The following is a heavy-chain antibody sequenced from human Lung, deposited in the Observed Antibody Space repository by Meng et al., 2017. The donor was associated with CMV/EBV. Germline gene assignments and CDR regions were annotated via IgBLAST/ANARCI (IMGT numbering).Heavy chain of an antibody. J-gene: IGHJ6*02. CDR2: INHSGST. V-gene: IGHV4-34*01. D-gene: IGHD1-26*01. Sequence: SXTLSLXCAVYGGSFSGYYWSWIRKPPGKGLEWIGEINHSGSTNYNPSLKSRVTISVDTSKNQFSLKLSSVTAADTAVYYCARAPIVGATRAWFYYGMDFXGQGXTVTVSS. CDR1: GGSFSGYY. CDR3: ARAPIVGATRAWFYYGMDF.